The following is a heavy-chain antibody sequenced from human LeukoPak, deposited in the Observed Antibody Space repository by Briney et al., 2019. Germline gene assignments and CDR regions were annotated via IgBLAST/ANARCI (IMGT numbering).Heavy chain of an antibody. D-gene: IGHD2-21*01. CDR3: MRDACGDTCYPGGY. Sequence: ASVKVSCKASGYSFTNYVVHWVRQAPGQRPEWMGWIKAGNGDTKYSPNFQDRVTITRDTSANTVYVDLSSLTSEDTALYYCMRDACGDTCYPGGYWGQGTLVTVSS. CDR2: IKAGNGDT. V-gene: IGHV1-3*01. J-gene: IGHJ4*02. CDR1: GYSFTNYV.